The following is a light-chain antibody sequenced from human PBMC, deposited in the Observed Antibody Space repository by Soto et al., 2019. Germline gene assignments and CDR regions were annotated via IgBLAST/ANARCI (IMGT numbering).Light chain of an antibody. CDR3: EDYSSSSGLT. J-gene: IGKJ4*01. V-gene: IGKV1-5*03. CDR2: QAS. CDR1: QSSSSW. Sequence: DIQMTQSPSTLSASVGDRVTITCRASQSSSSWLAWYQQKPGKAPKLLIFQASSLKSGVPSMFSGSGSATEYTLTISSLQPDDFATYYCEDYSSSSGLTFGRGTKVEIK.